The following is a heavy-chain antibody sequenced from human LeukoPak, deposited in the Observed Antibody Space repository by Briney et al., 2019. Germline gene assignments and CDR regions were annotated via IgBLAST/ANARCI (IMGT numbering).Heavy chain of an antibody. V-gene: IGHV4-59*08. CDR3: ARHGIYYYFDY. CDR2: IYYSGST. J-gene: IGHJ4*02. Sequence: TASETLSLTCTVSGGSISSYYWSWIRQPPGKGLEWIGYIYYSGSTNYNPSLKSRVTISVDTSKNQFSLKLSSVTAADTAVYYCARHGIYYYFDYWGQGTLVTVSS. CDR1: GGSISSYY. D-gene: IGHD1-14*01.